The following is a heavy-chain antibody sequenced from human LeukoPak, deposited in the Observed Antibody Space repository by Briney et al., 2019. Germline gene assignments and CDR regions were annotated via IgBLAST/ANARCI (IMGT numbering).Heavy chain of an antibody. CDR1: GGSISSYY. D-gene: IGHD5-12*01. CDR3: ARGARGYSGRAFDI. Sequence: ETLSLTCTVSGGSISSYYWSWIRQPAGKGLEWIGRIYTSGSTNYNPSLKSRVTISVDTSKNQFSLKLSSVTAADTAVYYCARGARGYSGRAFDIWGQGTMVTVSS. J-gene: IGHJ3*02. CDR2: IYTSGST. V-gene: IGHV4-4*07.